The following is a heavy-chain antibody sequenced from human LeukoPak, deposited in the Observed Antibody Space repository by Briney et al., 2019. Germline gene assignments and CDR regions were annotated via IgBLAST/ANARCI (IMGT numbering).Heavy chain of an antibody. CDR1: GGSISSYY. V-gene: IGHV4-59*08. Sequence: PAETLSLTCTVSGGSISSYYWSWIRQPPGKGLEWIGYIYYSGSTNYNPSLKSRVPISVDTSKNQFSLKLSSVTAADTAVYYCARNGYEAFDIWGQGTMVTVSS. J-gene: IGHJ3*02. D-gene: IGHD5-12*01. CDR2: IYYSGST. CDR3: ARNGYEAFDI.